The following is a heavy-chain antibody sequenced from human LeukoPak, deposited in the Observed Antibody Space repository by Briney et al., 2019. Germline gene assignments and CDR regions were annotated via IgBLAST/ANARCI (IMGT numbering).Heavy chain of an antibody. CDR3: ARDNSGDGYNSDY. D-gene: IGHD5-24*01. CDR1: GFTFSSYW. Sequence: GGSLRLSCAASGFTFSSYWMSWVRQAPGKGLEWVANIKQDGSEKYYVDSVKGRFTISRDNAKNSLYLRMNSLRAEDTAVYYCARDNSGDGYNSDYWGQGTLVTVSS. J-gene: IGHJ4*02. CDR2: IKQDGSEK. V-gene: IGHV3-7*01.